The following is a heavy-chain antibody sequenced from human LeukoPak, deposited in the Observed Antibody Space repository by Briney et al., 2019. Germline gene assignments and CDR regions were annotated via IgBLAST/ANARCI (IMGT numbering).Heavy chain of an antibody. CDR2: TYYRSKWYN. D-gene: IGHD6-13*01. CDR1: GDSVSSNSAA. Sequence: SQTLSLTCAISGDSVSSNSAAWNWTRQSPSRGLEWLGRTYYRSKWYNDYAVSVKSRITINPDTSKNQFSLQLSSVTPEDTAVYYCARELDSSSWTLFDYWGQGTLVTVSS. V-gene: IGHV6-1*01. J-gene: IGHJ4*02. CDR3: ARELDSSSWTLFDY.